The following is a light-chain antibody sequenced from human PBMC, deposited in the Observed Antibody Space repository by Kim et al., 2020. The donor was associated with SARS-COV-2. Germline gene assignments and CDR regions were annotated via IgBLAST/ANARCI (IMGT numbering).Light chain of an antibody. Sequence: AAVGNRVTITCRASQDIRNDLGWYQQNPGRAPKRLIYGASSLQSGVPSRFSGSGSGTEFTLTISSVQPEDFATYFCLQHNTYPITFGQGTRLEIK. J-gene: IGKJ5*01. CDR3: LQHNTYPIT. V-gene: IGKV1-17*01. CDR2: GAS. CDR1: QDIRND.